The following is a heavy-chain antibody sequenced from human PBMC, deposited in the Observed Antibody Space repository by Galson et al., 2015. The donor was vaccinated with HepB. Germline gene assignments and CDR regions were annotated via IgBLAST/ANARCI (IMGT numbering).Heavy chain of an antibody. CDR3: HYGRQTTFGVLDY. J-gene: IGHJ4*02. D-gene: IGHD3-3*01. CDR1: GFTFGDFA. Sequence: SLRLSCAASGFTFGDFAMSWFRQAPGKGLEWVGFIRSKTSGGTTEYAASVKGRFTFSRDDANSIAYLQMNSLKAEDTAVYYCHYGRQTTFGVLDYWGQGTLVTVSS. CDR2: IRSKTSGGTT. V-gene: IGHV3-49*03.